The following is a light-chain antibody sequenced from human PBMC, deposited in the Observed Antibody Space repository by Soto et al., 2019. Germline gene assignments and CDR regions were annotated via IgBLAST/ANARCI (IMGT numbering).Light chain of an antibody. Sequence: ENVLTHSPATLSLSPGERATLSCRASQMGGAYLVGYQQKAGQAPRLLMFDASKRATGIPDRLSGSGSGTDFTLTITSLETEDLAVSSCKHRSYWPSWKFGAGTKVDIK. CDR3: KHRSYWPSWK. CDR1: QMGGAY. J-gene: IGKJ4*02. CDR2: DAS. V-gene: IGKV3-11*01.